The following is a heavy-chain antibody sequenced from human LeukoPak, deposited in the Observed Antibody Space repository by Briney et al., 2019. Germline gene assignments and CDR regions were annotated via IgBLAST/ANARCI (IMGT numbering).Heavy chain of an antibody. CDR2: ISYTGST. CDR1: GGSISPYY. V-gene: IGHV4-59*08. D-gene: IGHD4-23*01. Sequence: PSETLSLTCTVSGGSISPYYWSWTRQPPGKGLEWIGYISYTGSTNYNPSLKSRVTISLDTSQNQFSLKLSSVTAADTAVYYCARQRGYGGNHFYFDYWGQGTLVTVSS. J-gene: IGHJ4*02. CDR3: ARQRGYGGNHFYFDY.